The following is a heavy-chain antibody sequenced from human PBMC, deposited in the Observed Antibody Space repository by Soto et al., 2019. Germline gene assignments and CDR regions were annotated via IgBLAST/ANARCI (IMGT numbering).Heavy chain of an antibody. V-gene: IGHV3-64D*06. CDR1: GFTFSSYA. J-gene: IGHJ4*02. D-gene: IGHD4-4*01. CDR3: VKGIMTTVTPFDY. Sequence: GGSLRLSCSASGFTFSSYAMHWVRQAPGKGLEYVSAISSNVGSTYYADSVKGRFTISRDNSKNTLYLQMSSLRAEDTAVYYCVKGIMTTVTPFDYWGQGTPVTVSS. CDR2: ISSNVGST.